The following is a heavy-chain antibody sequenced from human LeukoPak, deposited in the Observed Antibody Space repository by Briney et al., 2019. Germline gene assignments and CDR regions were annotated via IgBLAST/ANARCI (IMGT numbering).Heavy chain of an antibody. CDR3: ARDPPHDYGGNWATDY. CDR1: GGSISSGDYY. V-gene: IGHV4-30-4*08. Sequence: SETLSLTCTVSGGSISSGDYYWSWIRQPPGKGLEWIGYIYYSGSTYYNPSLKSRVTISVDTSKNQFSLKLSSVTAADTAVYYCARDPPHDYGGNWATDYWGQGTLVTVSS. CDR2: IYYSGST. D-gene: IGHD4-23*01. J-gene: IGHJ4*02.